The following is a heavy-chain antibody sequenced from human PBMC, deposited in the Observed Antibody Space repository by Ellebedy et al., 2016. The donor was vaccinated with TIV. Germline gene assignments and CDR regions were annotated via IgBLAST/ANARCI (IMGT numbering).Heavy chain of an antibody. CDR2: ISVNGGYT. J-gene: IGHJ4*02. Sequence: GGSLRLSCTASGFTFSSHSMNWVRQAPGKGLEWVSSISVNGGYTYYAGSVKGRFTISRDNAKNSLSLQMNSLRAEDTAVYYCARTVGVAGTYYHWGQGTLVTVPS. CDR1: GFTFSSHS. D-gene: IGHD1-26*01. V-gene: IGHV3-21*01. CDR3: ARTVGVAGTYYH.